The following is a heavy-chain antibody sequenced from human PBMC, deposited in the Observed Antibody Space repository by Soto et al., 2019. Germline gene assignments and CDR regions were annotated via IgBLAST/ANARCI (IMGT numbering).Heavy chain of an antibody. CDR2: IIPIHDTA. J-gene: IGHJ6*02. D-gene: IGHD2-21*01. V-gene: IGHV1-69*13. CDR3: ARFTRRIPDWYNGLDV. CDR1: GGTFSSDA. Sequence: SVEVSFKASGGTFSSDAINWVRQAPGQGLEWMGGIIPIHDTANYAQKFQGRVTITADESTSTAYMELSSLRSEDTAVYYCARFTRRIPDWYNGLDVWGQGTPVTVSS.